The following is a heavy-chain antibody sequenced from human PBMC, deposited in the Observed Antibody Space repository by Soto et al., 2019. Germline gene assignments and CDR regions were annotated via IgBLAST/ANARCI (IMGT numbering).Heavy chain of an antibody. J-gene: IGHJ4*02. CDR2: INHSGST. CDR1: GGSFSGYY. Sequence: QVQLQQWGAGLLKPSETLSLTCAVYGGSFSGYYWSWIRQPPGKGLEWIGEINHSGSTNYNPSLKRRVTISVDTSKNQCSLKLSSVTAADTAVYYFARGSSGGILVVPAAFDYWGQGTLVTVSS. V-gene: IGHV4-34*01. CDR3: ARGSSGGILVVPAAFDY. D-gene: IGHD2-2*01.